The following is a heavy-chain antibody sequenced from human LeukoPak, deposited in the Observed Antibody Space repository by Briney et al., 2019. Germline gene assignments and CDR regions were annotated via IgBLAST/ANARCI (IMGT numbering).Heavy chain of an antibody. V-gene: IGHV3-23*01. CDR3: AKGAYDYIEMGYFDY. Sequence: GGSLRLSCAASGFGISNSAMSWVRQAPGKGLEWVSLIVASSGSTFYADSVKGRFTISRDSSKNTLYLQMNSLRAEDMAVYYCAKGAYDYIEMGYFDYWGQGTLVTVSS. J-gene: IGHJ4*02. CDR2: IVASSGST. CDR1: GFGISNSA. D-gene: IGHD5-12*01.